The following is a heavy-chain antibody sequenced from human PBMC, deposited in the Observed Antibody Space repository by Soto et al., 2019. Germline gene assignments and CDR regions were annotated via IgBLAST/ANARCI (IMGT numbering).Heavy chain of an antibody. V-gene: IGHV1-18*01. J-gene: IGHJ4*02. Sequence: QVHLVQSGAEVTKPGASVKVSCKASGYTFTNYGINWVRRAPGQGLEWMGWISAHSGDTKYAQRFRDRVTMTTDTSPNTAYLELRSLKTDDKAVYYCARTITMLFLAPAHWGQGTLVTVSS. CDR2: ISAHSGDT. D-gene: IGHD3-3*01. CDR3: ARTITMLFLAPAH. CDR1: GYTFTNYG.